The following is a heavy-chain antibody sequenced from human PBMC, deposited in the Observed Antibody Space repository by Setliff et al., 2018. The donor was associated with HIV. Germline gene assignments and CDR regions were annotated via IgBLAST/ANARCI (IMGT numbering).Heavy chain of an antibody. J-gene: IGHJ6*02. CDR1: GYTFTKYY. CDR2: INPSAGST. CDR3: ARGGYSGYDGYYYYGMDV. Sequence: ASVKVSCKASGYTFTKYYIHWVQQAPGQGLEWMGIINPSAGSTTYAQKFQGRVTMTTDTSTSSVFMELRSLRSEDTAVYYCARGGYSGYDGYYYYGMDVWGQGTTVTVSS. D-gene: IGHD5-12*01. V-gene: IGHV1-46*01.